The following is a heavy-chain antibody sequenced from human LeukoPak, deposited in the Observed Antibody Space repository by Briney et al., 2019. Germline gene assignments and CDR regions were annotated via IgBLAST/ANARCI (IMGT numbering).Heavy chain of an antibody. CDR2: ISSSSSYI. J-gene: IGHJ6*03. Sequence: GGPLSLSCAASGFTFSRFAMSWVRAAPGKGLEWVSSISSSSSYIYYADSVKCRITISRDNAKNSLYLQMNSLRSEDRAVYYCARVGRGITIFGVIKKNYYYYYMDVWGKGTTVTVSS. CDR3: ARVGRGITIFGVIKKNYYYYYMDV. CDR1: GFTFSRFA. V-gene: IGHV3-21*01. D-gene: IGHD3-3*01.